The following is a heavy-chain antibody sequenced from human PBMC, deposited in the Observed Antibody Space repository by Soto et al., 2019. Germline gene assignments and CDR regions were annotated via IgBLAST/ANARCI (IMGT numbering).Heavy chain of an antibody. J-gene: IGHJ4*02. Sequence: ASVKVSCKASGYTFTNYDINWVRQATGQGLEWMGWISAYSGNTGYAQKFQGRVTMTRNTSISTAYMELSSLRSEDTAVYYCARGGGTSSYFDYWGQGTLVTLSS. CDR3: ARGGGTSSYFDY. V-gene: IGHV1-8*01. CDR2: ISAYSGNT. CDR1: GYTFTNYD. D-gene: IGHD1-7*01.